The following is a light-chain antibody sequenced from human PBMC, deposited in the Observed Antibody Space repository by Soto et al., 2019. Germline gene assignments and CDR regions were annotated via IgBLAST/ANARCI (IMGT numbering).Light chain of an antibody. J-gene: IGLJ2*01. CDR2: LNSDGSH. CDR1: SGHSSYA. Sequence: QLVLTQSPSASASLGASVKLTCTLSSGHSSYAIAWHQQQPEKGPRYLMNLNSDGSHSKGDGIPDRFSGSSSGAERYLTSSSPQSEDEADYYCQTWGTGILVFGGGTKLTVL. V-gene: IGLV4-69*01. CDR3: QTWGTGILV.